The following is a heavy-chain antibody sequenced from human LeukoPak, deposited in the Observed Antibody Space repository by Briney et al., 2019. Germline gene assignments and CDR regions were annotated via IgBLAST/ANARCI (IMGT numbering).Heavy chain of an antibody. CDR2: INPNSGGT. D-gene: IGHD3-9*01. J-gene: IGHJ4*02. Sequence: ASVKVSCKASGYTFTGYYMHWVRQAPGQGLEWMGWINPNSGGTNYAQNFQGRVTRTRDTSISTAYMELSRLRSDDTAVYYCACSRYFDWLTFDYWGQGTLVTVSS. CDR1: GYTFTGYY. V-gene: IGHV1-2*02. CDR3: ACSRYFDWLTFDY.